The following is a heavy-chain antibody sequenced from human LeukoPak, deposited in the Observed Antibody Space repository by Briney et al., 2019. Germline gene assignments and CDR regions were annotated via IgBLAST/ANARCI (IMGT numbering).Heavy chain of an antibody. CDR1: GGTFSSYA. CDR2: VIPIFGTA. Sequence: SVKVSCKASGGTFSSYAISWVRQAPGQGLEWMGGVIPIFGTANYAQKFQGRVTVTADESTSTAYMELSSLRSEHTAVYYCARGPKGIVVVPAAIKVPYYYYMDVWGKGTTVTVSS. V-gene: IGHV1-69*01. D-gene: IGHD2-2*01. J-gene: IGHJ6*03. CDR3: ARGPKGIVVVPAAIKVPYYYYMDV.